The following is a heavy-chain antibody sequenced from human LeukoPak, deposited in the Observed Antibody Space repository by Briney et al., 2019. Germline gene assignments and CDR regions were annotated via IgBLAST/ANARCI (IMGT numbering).Heavy chain of an antibody. CDR1: GFTFSSYA. D-gene: IGHD3-9*01. V-gene: IGHV3-23*01. J-gene: IGHJ5*02. CDR3: AGKRLRYFDWSDWFDP. Sequence: QPGGSLRLSCAASGFTFSSYAMSWVRQAPGKGLEWVSAISGSGDSTYYADSVKGRFTISRDNSKKTLYLQLNNLRAEDTTVYYCAGKRLRYFDWSDWFDPWGQGTLVTVSS. CDR2: ISGSGDST.